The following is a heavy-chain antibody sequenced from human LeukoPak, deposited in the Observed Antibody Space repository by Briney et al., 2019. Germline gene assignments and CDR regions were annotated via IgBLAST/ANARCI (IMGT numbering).Heavy chain of an antibody. CDR3: VSGWYWYYFDY. D-gene: IGHD2-8*02. V-gene: IGHV4-34*01. CDR1: GGSFSGYY. CDR2: INHSGST. J-gene: IGHJ4*02. Sequence: SETLSLTCAVYGGSFSGYYWSWVRQPPGKGLEWIGEINHSGSTNYNPSLTSRVTISVDTSKNQFSLKLSSVTAADTAVYYCVSGWYWYYFDYWGQGTLVTVSS.